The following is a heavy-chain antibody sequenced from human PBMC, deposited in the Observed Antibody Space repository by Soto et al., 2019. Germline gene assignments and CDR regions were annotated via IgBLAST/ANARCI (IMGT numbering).Heavy chain of an antibody. CDR2: INHSGST. D-gene: IGHD5-18*01. V-gene: IGHV4-34*01. CDR1: GGSFSGYY. CDR3: ASAEDTDMANAHYYFDY. J-gene: IGHJ4*02. Sequence: QVQLQQWGAGLLKPSETLSLTCAVYGGSFSGYYWSWIRQPPGKGLEWIGEINHSGSTNYNPSLKSRVTISVDTSKNQFSLKLSSVTAADTAVYYCASAEDTDMANAHYYFDYWGQGTLVTVSS.